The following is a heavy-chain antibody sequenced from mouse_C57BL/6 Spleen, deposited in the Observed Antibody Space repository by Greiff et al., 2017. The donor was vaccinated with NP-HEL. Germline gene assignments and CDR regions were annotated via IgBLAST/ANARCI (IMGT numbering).Heavy chain of an antibody. Sequence: VKLVESGPGLVQPSQSLSITCTVSGFSLTSYGVHWVRQSPGKGLEWLGVIWRGGSTDYNAAFMSRLSITKDNSKSQVFFKMNSLQADDTAIYYCAKKRGVYDLYAMDYWGQGTSVTVSS. J-gene: IGHJ4*01. CDR3: AKKRGVYDLYAMDY. V-gene: IGHV2-5*01. CDR2: IWRGGST. CDR1: GFSLTSYG. D-gene: IGHD2-3*01.